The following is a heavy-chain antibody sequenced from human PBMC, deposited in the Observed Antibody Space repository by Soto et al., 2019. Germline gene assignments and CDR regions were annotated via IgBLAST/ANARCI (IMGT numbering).Heavy chain of an antibody. CDR2: IYYSGST. CDR3: ASGRGYSYGSFDY. Sequence: SETLSLTCTVSFGSISSGDYYWSWIRQPPGKGLEWIGYIYYSGSTNYNPSLKSRVTISVDTSKNQFSLKLSSVTAADTAVYYCASGRGYSYGSFDYWGQGTLVTVSS. D-gene: IGHD5-18*01. V-gene: IGHV4-61*08. CDR1: FGSISSGDYY. J-gene: IGHJ4*02.